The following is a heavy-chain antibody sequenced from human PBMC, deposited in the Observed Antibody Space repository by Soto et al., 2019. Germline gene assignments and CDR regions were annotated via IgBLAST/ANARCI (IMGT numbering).Heavy chain of an antibody. V-gene: IGHV3-53*04. J-gene: IGHJ6*03. CDR2: IYSGGST. D-gene: IGHD3-3*01. CDR1: GFTVSSNY. Sequence: PGGSLRLSCAASGFTVSSNYMSWVRQAPGKRLEWVSVIYSGGSTYYADSVKGRFTISRHNSKNTLYLQMNSLRAEDTAVYYCARATYYDFWSGSPREAYYMDVWGKGTTVTVSS. CDR3: ARATYYDFWSGSPREAYYMDV.